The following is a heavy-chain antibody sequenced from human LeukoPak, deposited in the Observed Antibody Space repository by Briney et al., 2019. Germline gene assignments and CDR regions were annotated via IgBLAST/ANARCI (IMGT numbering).Heavy chain of an antibody. CDR1: GYTFTSYG. CDR3: AREERYYDFWSGFGPPGHMDV. CDR2: ISAYNGNT. V-gene: IGHV1-18*01. Sequence: ASVKVSCKASGYTFTSYGISWVRQAPGQGLEWMGWISAYNGNTNYAQKLQDRVTMTTDRSTSTAYMEPRSLRSDDTAVYYCAREERYYDFWSGFGPPGHMDVWGKGTTVTVSS. D-gene: IGHD3-3*01. J-gene: IGHJ6*03.